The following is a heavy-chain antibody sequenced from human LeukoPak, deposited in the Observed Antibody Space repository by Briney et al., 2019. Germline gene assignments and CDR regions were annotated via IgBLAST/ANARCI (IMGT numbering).Heavy chain of an antibody. Sequence: GASVKVSCKASGYTFTSYGISWVRQAPGQGLEWMGWINTNTGNPTYAQGFTGRFVFSLDTSVNTAYLQISGLKAEDTAVYYCARDLGDNVLVVVSGPGYYGMDVWGQGTTVTVSS. D-gene: IGHD2-8*02. V-gene: IGHV7-4-1*02. CDR2: INTNTGNP. CDR1: GYTFTSYG. J-gene: IGHJ6*02. CDR3: ARDLGDNVLVVVSGPGYYGMDV.